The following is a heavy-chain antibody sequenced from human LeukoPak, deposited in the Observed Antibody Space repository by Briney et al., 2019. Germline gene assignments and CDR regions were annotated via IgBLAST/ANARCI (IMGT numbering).Heavy chain of an antibody. Sequence: GGSLRLSCAASGFTFSSYEMNWVRQAPGKGLEWISYISSTGSTIYYADSVKGRFTISRDNAKNSLYLQMNSLRAEDTAVYYCARVLIVARTFDIWGQGTMVTVSS. D-gene: IGHD3-22*01. J-gene: IGHJ3*02. CDR1: GFTFSSYE. CDR3: ARVLIVARTFDI. CDR2: ISSTGSTI. V-gene: IGHV3-48*03.